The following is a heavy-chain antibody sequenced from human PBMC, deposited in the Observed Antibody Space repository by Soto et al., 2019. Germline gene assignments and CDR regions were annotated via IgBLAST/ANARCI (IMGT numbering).Heavy chain of an antibody. CDR2: INSDGRST. D-gene: IGHD2-15*01. J-gene: IGHJ1*01. Sequence: GGSLRLSCAASGFTFGSFWMHWVGQAPGKGLLWVSRINSDGRSTSYADSVKGRFTISRDNAKKTLYRQMNILRAEDTAVYFCATGYCSGGSCYIQYFQDWGQGTLVTVSS. CDR3: ATGYCSGGSCYIQYFQD. CDR1: GFTFGSFW. V-gene: IGHV3-74*01.